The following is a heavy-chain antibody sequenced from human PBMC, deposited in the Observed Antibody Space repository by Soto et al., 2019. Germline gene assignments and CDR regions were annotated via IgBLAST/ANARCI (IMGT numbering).Heavy chain of an antibody. J-gene: IGHJ4*02. CDR2: ISNEGSNE. V-gene: IGHV3-30-3*01. CDR3: AREYSLAVLAPGY. Sequence: QVQLVESGGGVVQPGRSLRLSCAASGFSCSSYAMHWVRQAPGKGLEWVAVISNEGSNEHYADSLKGRFSISRDNSKNTLYLRMSGLRPEDTAVYYCAREYSLAVLAPGYLGQGTLVTVSS. D-gene: IGHD5-18*01. CDR1: GFSCSSYA.